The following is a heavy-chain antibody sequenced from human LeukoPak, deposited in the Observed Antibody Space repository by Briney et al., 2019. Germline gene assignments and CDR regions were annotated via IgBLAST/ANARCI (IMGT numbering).Heavy chain of an antibody. CDR2: INHSGST. Sequence: SETLSLTCAVYGGSFSGYYWSWIRQPPGKGLEWIGEINHSGSTSYNPSLKSRVTISVDTSKNQFSLKLSSVTAADTAVYYCARGRKYSSSSQDYWGQGTLVTVSS. V-gene: IGHV4-34*01. CDR3: ARGRKYSSSSQDY. J-gene: IGHJ4*02. D-gene: IGHD6-6*01. CDR1: GGSFSGYY.